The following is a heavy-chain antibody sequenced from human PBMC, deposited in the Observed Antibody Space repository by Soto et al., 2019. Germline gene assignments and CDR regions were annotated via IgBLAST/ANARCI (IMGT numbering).Heavy chain of an antibody. Sequence: QVQLVESGGGVVQPGRSLRLSCAASGFTFSSYGMHWVRQAPGKGLEWVAGIWYDGSNKYYADSVKGRFTISRDNSKNTLYLQMNSLRAEDTAVYDCARGGCYECPYVDYWGQGTLVTVSS. V-gene: IGHV3-33*01. CDR2: IWYDGSNK. J-gene: IGHJ4*02. CDR1: GFTFSSYG. CDR3: ARGGCYECPYVDY. D-gene: IGHD5-12*01.